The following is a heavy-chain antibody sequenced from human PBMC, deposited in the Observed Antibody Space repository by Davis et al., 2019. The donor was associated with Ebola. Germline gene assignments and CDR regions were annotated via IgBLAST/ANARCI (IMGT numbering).Heavy chain of an antibody. J-gene: IGHJ4*02. Sequence: PGGSLRPSCRAPGFTFSSFSMDWVRQAPGKGLEWVAHISESSVYMYYAESVKGRFTISRDNSKNTLYLQMNSLRAEDTAVYYCASSTAMTKWGQGTLVTVSS. D-gene: IGHD5-18*01. CDR1: GFTFSSFS. V-gene: IGHV3-21*01. CDR3: ASSTAMTK. CDR2: ISESSVYM.